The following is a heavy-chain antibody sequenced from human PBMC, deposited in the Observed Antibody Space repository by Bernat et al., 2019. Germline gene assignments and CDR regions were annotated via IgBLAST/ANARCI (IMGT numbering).Heavy chain of an antibody. CDR1: GFSLSTTQVG. V-gene: IGHV2-5*02. D-gene: IGHD6-19*01. J-gene: IGHJ4*02. CDR3: ALRRHQSGSGWNEGTFDF. Sequence: QITLKESGPTLVEPAQTLTLTCSFSGFSLSTTQVGVGWVRQPPGKALEWLALIYWDNDKRYSPSLRSRLSITKDTSKNQVVLSMTNMDPVDTGTYFCALRRHQSGSGWNEGTFDFWGQGTLVTVSS. CDR2: IYWDNDK.